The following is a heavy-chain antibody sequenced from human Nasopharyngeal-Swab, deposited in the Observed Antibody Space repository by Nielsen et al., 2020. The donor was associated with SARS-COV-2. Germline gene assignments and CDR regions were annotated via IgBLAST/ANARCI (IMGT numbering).Heavy chain of an antibody. J-gene: IGHJ4*02. V-gene: IGHV6-1*01. CDR2: AYYRSTWYH. CDR1: GDSVSSNRAA. Sequence: QTPSLTRVIPGDSVSSNRAAWHWTRQSPSSGLEWLGWAYYRSTWYHDYAVSVQGRVTINPDTSKNLFSLQLNSVTPDDTAVYYCARGSHNSGWFWGRGTLVTVSS. CDR3: ARGSHNSGWF. D-gene: IGHD6-19*01.